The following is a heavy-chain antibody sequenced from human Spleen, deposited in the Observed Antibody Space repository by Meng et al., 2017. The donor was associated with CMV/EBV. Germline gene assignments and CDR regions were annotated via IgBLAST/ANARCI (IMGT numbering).Heavy chain of an antibody. Sequence: GGSLRLSCTASAMTFSDYSMDWVRQAPGKGLEWVSSVSKKSDYIYYADSVKGRFTISRDNAKNSLYLQMNSLRAEDTAVYYCARDSHVASGNSYYYYGMDVWGQGTTVTVSS. J-gene: IGHJ6*02. CDR3: ARDSHVASGNSYYYYGMDV. D-gene: IGHD4-23*01. CDR1: AMTFSDYS. CDR2: VSKKSDYI. V-gene: IGHV3-21*01.